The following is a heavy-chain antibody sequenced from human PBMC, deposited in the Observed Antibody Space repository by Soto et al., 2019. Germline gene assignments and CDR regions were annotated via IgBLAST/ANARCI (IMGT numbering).Heavy chain of an antibody. CDR3: ATNGDPFEAFLDY. J-gene: IGHJ4*02. V-gene: IGHV4-30-4*01. D-gene: IGHD4-17*01. Sequence: PSETLSLTCTVSGGSISSGDYYWSWIRQPPGKGLEWIGYIYYSGGTYYNPSLKSRVTISVDTSKNQFSLKLSSVTAADTAVYYCATNGDPFEAFLDYCGQGTLVTVSS. CDR1: GGSISSGDYY. CDR2: IYYSGGT.